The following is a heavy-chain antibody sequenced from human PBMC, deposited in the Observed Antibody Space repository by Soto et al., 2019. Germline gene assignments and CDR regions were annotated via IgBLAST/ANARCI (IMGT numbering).Heavy chain of an antibody. D-gene: IGHD3-22*01. CDR2: INAGNGNT. V-gene: IGHV1-3*01. Sequence: ASVKVSCKASGYTFTSYAMHWVRQAPGQRLEWMGWINAGNGNTKYSQKFQGRVTMTTDTSTSTAYMELRSLRSDDTAVYYCACDTGVGVNDDSSYFDSWGQGTLVTVSS. CDR1: GYTFTSYA. CDR3: ACDTGVGVNDDSSYFDS. J-gene: IGHJ4*02.